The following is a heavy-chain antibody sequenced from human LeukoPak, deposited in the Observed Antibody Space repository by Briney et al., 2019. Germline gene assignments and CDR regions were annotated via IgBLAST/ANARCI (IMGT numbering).Heavy chain of an antibody. CDR3: ARVSGWYWFDK. Sequence: GGSLRLSCSACGYTFSTYAMHWVPQAPGKGLEYVSAISSDGRITYYANSVKGRFTIPRDNSKNTLYLQMGSLRVEDMAVYYCARVSGWYWFDKWGQGTLVTVSS. D-gene: IGHD6-19*01. J-gene: IGHJ4*02. CDR1: GYTFSTYA. V-gene: IGHV3-64*01. CDR2: ISSDGRIT.